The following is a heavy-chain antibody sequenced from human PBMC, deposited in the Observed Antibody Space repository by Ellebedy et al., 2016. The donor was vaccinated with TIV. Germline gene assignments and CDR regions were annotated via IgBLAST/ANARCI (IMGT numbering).Heavy chain of an antibody. D-gene: IGHD6-19*01. J-gene: IGHJ4*02. V-gene: IGHV3-7*01. Sequence: PGGSLRLSCAASGFTFSNYWMSWVRQAPGKGLEWVANIKQDGSEKYYVDSVKGRFSISRYNAKNSLYVQMNSLRDEDTAVYYCARDQWLGRAYYFDSWGQGTLVTVSS. CDR3: ARDQWLGRAYYFDS. CDR1: GFTFSNYW. CDR2: IKQDGSEK.